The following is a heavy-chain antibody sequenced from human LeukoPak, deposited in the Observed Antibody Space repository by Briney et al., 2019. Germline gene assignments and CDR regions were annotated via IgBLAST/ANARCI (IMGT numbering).Heavy chain of an antibody. CDR1: GFTFSSYW. D-gene: IGHD3-22*01. J-gene: IGHJ3*02. CDR3: ARGPHYYDKSVAFDI. V-gene: IGHV3-74*01. CDR2: INSDGSST. Sequence: PGGSLRLSCAASGFTFSSYWMHWVRQAPGKGLVWVSRINSDGSSTSYADSVKGRFTTSRDNAKNTLYLQMNSLRAEDTAVYYCARGPHYYDKSVAFDIWGQGTMVTVSS.